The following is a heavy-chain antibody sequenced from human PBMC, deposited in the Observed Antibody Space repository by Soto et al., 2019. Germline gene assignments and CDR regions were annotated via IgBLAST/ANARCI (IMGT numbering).Heavy chain of an antibody. CDR3: ARDRGRCGSYYIYFSGMDV. Sequence: QVQVVQSGAEVKKPGASVKVSCKASGYTFTTYYIHWVRQAPGQGLEWMGVINPSGGSINYAQKFQGRVTMTRDTSPSTVYMELSSLRSEDTAVYSCARDRGRCGSYYIYFSGMDVWGQGTTVTVSS. D-gene: IGHD1-26*01. V-gene: IGHV1-46*01. CDR2: INPSGGSI. J-gene: IGHJ6*02. CDR1: GYTFTTYY.